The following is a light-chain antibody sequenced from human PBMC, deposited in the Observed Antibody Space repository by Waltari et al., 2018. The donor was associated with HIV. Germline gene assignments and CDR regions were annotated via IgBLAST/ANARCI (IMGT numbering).Light chain of an antibody. CDR2: GVT. CDR3: SSLTLTHTVA. J-gene: IGLJ3*02. CDR1: ISDIGFYDF. V-gene: IGLV2-14*01. Sequence: QSALTQPASVSGSPGPSITISCTGTISDIGFYDFVSWYRQYPGKAPQLIIFGVTSRPTGVTSRFSGSKSGNTASLTISGLQAEDEADYYCSSLTLTHTVAFGGGTKVTV.